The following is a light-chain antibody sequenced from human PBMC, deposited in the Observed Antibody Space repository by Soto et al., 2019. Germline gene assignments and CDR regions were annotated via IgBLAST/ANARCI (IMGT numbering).Light chain of an antibody. CDR3: QQRSDWPST. CDR1: QSVGTY. CDR2: DSS. Sequence: EIVLTQSPATLSLSPGERATLSCRASQSVGTYFAWYQQKPGQAPRLLIYDSSNRATGIPARFSGSGSGTDLTLTLSSLEPEDVAVYYCQQRSDWPSTFGGGTKVEIK. J-gene: IGKJ4*01. V-gene: IGKV3-11*01.